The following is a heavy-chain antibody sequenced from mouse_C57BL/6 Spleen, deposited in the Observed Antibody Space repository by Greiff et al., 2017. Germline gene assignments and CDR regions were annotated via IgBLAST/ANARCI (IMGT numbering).Heavy chain of an antibody. CDR2: IDPENGDT. D-gene: IGHD1-1*01. Sequence: DVQLVESGAELVRPGASVKLSCTASGFNIKDDYMHWVKQRPEQGLEWIGWIDPENGDTEYASKFQGKATITADTSSNTAYLQLSSLTSEDTAVYYCTTGITTVVATNAYWGQGTLVTVSA. CDR1: GFNIKDDY. J-gene: IGHJ3*01. CDR3: TTGITTVVATNAY. V-gene: IGHV14-4*01.